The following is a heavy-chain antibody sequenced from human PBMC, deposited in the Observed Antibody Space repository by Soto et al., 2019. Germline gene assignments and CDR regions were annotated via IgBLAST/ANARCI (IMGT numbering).Heavy chain of an antibody. D-gene: IGHD6-13*01. J-gene: IGHJ3*02. Sequence: SETLSLTCTVSGGSISTYYWSWIRQPPGKGLEWIGYIYYSGSTNYNPSLKSRVSISVDTSKNQFSLKLSSVAAADTAVYYCARDVGLAGAAFDIWGQGTVVT. CDR1: GGSISTYY. CDR3: ARDVGLAGAAFDI. V-gene: IGHV4-59*01. CDR2: IYYSGST.